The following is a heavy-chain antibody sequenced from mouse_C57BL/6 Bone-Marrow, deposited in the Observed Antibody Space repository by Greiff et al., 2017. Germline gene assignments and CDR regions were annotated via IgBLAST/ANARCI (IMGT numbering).Heavy chain of an antibody. D-gene: IGHD1-2*01. Sequence: QVQLQQPGAELVMPGASVKLSCKASGYTFTSYWMHWVKQRPGQGLEWIGEIDPSDSYTNYNQKLKGKSTLTVDKSSSKAYMHLSSLTSEDSAVYNSARESLITTAFDYWGQGTTLTVSS. J-gene: IGHJ2*01. CDR2: IDPSDSYT. CDR1: GYTFTSYW. CDR3: ARESLITTAFDY. V-gene: IGHV1-69*01.